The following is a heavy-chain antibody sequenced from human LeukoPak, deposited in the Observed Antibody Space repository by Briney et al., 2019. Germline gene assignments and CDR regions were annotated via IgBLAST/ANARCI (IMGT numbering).Heavy chain of an antibody. V-gene: IGHV3-30*04. CDR1: GFTFSSYA. Sequence: GRSLRLSCAASGFTFSSYAMHWVRQAPGKGLEWVAVISYDGSNKYYADSVKGRFTISRDNSKNTPYLQMNSLRAEDTAVYYCARDRAKRYCSSTSCYRGLFYWGQGTLVTVSS. D-gene: IGHD2-2*02. J-gene: IGHJ4*02. CDR3: ARDRAKRYCSSTSCYRGLFY. CDR2: ISYDGSNK.